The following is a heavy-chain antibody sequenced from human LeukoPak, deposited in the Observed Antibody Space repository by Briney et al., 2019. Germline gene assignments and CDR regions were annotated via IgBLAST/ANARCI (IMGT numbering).Heavy chain of an antibody. V-gene: IGHV4-30-4*01. J-gene: IGHJ4*02. CDR1: GGSISSGDYY. CDR3: ARVGGEDSYGYSIPFDY. CDR2: IYYSGST. D-gene: IGHD5-18*01. Sequence: PSQTLSLTCTVSGGSISSGDYYWSWIRQPPGKGLEWIGYIYYSGSTYYNPSLKSRVTISVDTSKNQFSLKLSSVTAADTAVYYCARVGGEDSYGYSIPFDYWGQGTLVTVSS.